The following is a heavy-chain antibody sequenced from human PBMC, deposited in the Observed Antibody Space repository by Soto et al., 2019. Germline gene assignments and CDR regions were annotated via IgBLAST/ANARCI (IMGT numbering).Heavy chain of an antibody. CDR1: GYTFNNYG. CDR2: ISVYNGNK. D-gene: IGHD3-10*01. Sequence: ASVKVSCKASGYTFNNYGITWVRQAPGQGLEWLGWISVYNGNKNYAKKVQGRVSMTADTSTSTAHMELRSLQSDDTAVYFCARVAITLIRGLKVDFYSMDVWGQGTT. V-gene: IGHV1-18*01. J-gene: IGHJ6*02. CDR3: ARVAITLIRGLKVDFYSMDV.